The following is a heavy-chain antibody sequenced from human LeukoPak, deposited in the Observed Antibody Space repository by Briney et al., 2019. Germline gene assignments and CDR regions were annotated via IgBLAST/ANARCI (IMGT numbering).Heavy chain of an antibody. V-gene: IGHV1-2*02. Sequence: ASVKVSCKASGYTFTGYYMHWVRQAPGQGPEWMGWINPKNGGTTYAQKFQGRVTMTTDTSISTAYMGLSRLRTDDTAVYYCAPSGSHSGSPFYFDYWGQGTLGTVSS. CDR1: GYTFTGYY. CDR2: INPKNGGT. CDR3: APSGSHSGSPFYFDY. D-gene: IGHD3-10*01. J-gene: IGHJ4*02.